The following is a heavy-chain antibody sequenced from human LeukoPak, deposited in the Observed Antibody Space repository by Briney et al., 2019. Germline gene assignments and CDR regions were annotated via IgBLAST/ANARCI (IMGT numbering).Heavy chain of an antibody. D-gene: IGHD2-15*01. J-gene: IGHJ3*02. V-gene: IGHV1-18*01. CDR3: ARAPDVVVVAVFAFDI. CDR2: ISAYHGNT. CDR1: GYTCTSYG. Sequence: ASVKVSCKASGYTCTSYGISWVRQAPGQGLEWMGWISAYHGNTNYAQKLQGRVTMTTDTSTSTAYMELRSLRSDDTAVYYCARAPDVVVVAVFAFDIWGQGTMVTVSS.